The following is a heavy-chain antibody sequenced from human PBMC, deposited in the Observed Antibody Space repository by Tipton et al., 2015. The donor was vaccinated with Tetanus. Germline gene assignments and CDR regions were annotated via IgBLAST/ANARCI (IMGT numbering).Heavy chain of an antibody. CDR2: IYYSGST. Sequence: TLSLTCAVYGGSSSSFYWSWIRHRPGKGLEWIGYIYYSGSTFYNPSLKSRVTISVDTSNNQFSLRLSSVTAADTAVYYCARDQGGGRVARLNWFGPWGQGTLVTVSS. V-gene: IGHV4-31*11. CDR1: GGSSSSFY. D-gene: IGHD3-16*01. J-gene: IGHJ5*02. CDR3: ARDQGGGRVARLNWFGP.